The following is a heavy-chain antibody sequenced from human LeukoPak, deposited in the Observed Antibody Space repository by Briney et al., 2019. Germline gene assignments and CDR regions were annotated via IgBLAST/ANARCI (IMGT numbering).Heavy chain of an antibody. D-gene: IGHD2-2*01. J-gene: IGHJ5*02. Sequence: SVKVSYKASGGTFGSYAISWVRQAPGQGLEWMGRIIPIFGTANYAQKFQGRVTITTDESTSTAYIELSSLRSEDTAVYYCARDRREYHDEQTNWFDPWGQGTLVTVSS. CDR1: GGTFGSYA. CDR3: ARDRREYHDEQTNWFDP. V-gene: IGHV1-69*05. CDR2: IIPIFGTA.